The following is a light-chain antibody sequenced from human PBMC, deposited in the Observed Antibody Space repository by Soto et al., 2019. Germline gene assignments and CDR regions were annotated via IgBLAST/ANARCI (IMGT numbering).Light chain of an antibody. CDR1: RDIADS. J-gene: IGKJ4*01. V-gene: IGKV1-33*01. Sequence: DTQMTQSPSSLSASVGDTVTITCQASRDIADSLKWYQQRAGQAPKLLIYDASNLQSGVPARFSGSGTGTSFILTINSLQPEDFATYYCQQYDDPFTFGGGTKVEIK. CDR3: QQYDDPFT. CDR2: DAS.